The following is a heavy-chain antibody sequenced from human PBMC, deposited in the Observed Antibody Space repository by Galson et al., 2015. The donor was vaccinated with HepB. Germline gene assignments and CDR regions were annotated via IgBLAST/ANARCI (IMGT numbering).Heavy chain of an antibody. D-gene: IGHD2-2*01. CDR2: ISYDGSNK. CDR1: GFTFSSYA. CDR3: ARDREIVVVPAAIVHYYYGMDV. J-gene: IGHJ6*02. Sequence: SLRLSCAASGFTFSSYAMHWVRQAPGKGLEWVAVISYDGSNKYYADSVKGRFTISRDNTKNTLYLQMNSLRAEDTAVYYCARDREIVVVPAAIVHYYYGMDVWGQGTTVTVSS. V-gene: IGHV3-30-3*01.